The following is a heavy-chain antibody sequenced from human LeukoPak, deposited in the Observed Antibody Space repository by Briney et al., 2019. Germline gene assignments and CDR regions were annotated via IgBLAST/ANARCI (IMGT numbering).Heavy chain of an antibody. CDR1: GGSISSYY. D-gene: IGHD1-20*01. CDR2: IYYSGST. V-gene: IGHV4-59*01. Sequence: PSETLSLTCTVSGGSISSYYWSWIRQPPGKGLEWIGYIYYSGSTNYNPSLKSRVTISVDTSKDQFSLKLSSVTAADTAVYYCARGHNWNPDYWGQGILVTVSS. CDR3: ARGHNWNPDY. J-gene: IGHJ4*02.